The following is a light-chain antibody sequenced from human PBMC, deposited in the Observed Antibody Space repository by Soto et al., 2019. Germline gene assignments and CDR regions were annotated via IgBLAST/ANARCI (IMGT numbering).Light chain of an antibody. J-gene: IGLJ1*01. Sequence: QSVLPQPPSLSAAPGQKVTISCSGSSSNIGNNYVSWYQQLPGTAPKLLISENNNRPSGIPDRFSGSKSGTSATLGITGLQTGDEADYYCGTWDSSLSAYVFGTGTKVTVL. V-gene: IGLV1-51*02. CDR2: ENN. CDR3: GTWDSSLSAYV. CDR1: SSNIGNNY.